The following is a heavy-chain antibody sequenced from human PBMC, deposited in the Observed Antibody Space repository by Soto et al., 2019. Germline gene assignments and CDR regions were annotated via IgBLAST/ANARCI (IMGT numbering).Heavy chain of an antibody. Sequence: EVQLVESGGGLAEPGGSLRLSCAGSGFTLSDAWMAWVRQAPGKGLEWVGRIKAKNAGATTDYATSVRGRFTISTDDSENTLYLQMNSLKPEDTSVYYCATEGGYSGSNFYGAYWGQGILVTVSS. D-gene: IGHD1-26*01. CDR2: IKAKNAGATT. CDR3: ATEGGYSGSNFYGAY. CDR1: GFTLSDAW. V-gene: IGHV3-15*01. J-gene: IGHJ4*02.